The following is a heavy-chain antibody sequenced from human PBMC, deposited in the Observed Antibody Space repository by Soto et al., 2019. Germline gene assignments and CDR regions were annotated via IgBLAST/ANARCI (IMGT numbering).Heavy chain of an antibody. V-gene: IGHV1-18*01. J-gene: IGHJ4*02. D-gene: IGHD3-9*01. CDR3: ARGQLRYFDWLLSYDY. CDR2: ISAYNANT. Sequence: ASVQDSCKAAGYTFTSDGSSGVRQPPGQGLEWMGWISAYNANTNYAQKLQGRVTMTTDTSTSTAYMELRSLRSDDTAVYYCARGQLRYFDWLLSYDYWGQGTLVTVSS. CDR1: GYTFTSDG.